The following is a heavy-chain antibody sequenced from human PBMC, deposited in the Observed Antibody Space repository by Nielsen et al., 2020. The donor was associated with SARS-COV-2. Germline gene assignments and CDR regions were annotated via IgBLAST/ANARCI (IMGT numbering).Heavy chain of an antibody. CDR2: ISRDSGSI. V-gene: IGHV3-9*01. CDR1: GFSFDEYA. D-gene: IGHD3-16*01. Sequence: SLKISCAASGFSFDEYAMYWVRQAPGKGLEWVSGISRDSGSIDYVDSVKGRFTISRDNAKNSLYLQMNSLRAEDTALNYCAKDSGGYYGMDVWGQGTTVTVSS. CDR3: AKDSGGYYGMDV. J-gene: IGHJ6*02.